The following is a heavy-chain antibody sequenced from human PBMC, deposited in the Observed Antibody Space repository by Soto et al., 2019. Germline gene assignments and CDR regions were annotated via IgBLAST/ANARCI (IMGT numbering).Heavy chain of an antibody. J-gene: IGHJ6*02. CDR1: GFTFSSYA. CDR2: VSAGGDMT. V-gene: IGHV3-23*01. CDR3: ARGDRGGSGSPASYYYSGLDV. D-gene: IGHD3-10*01. Sequence: DVQLLESGGHVVQPGGSLRLSCAASGFTFSSYAMSWVRQAPGKGLEWVSSVSAGGDMTYYSDSVKGRFTISRDNSNNALFLQMNSLRIEDTALYYCARGDRGGSGSPASYYYSGLDVWGQGATVTVS.